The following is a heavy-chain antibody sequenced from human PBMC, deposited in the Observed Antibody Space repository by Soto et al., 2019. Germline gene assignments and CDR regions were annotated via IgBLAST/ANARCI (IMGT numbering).Heavy chain of an antibody. V-gene: IGHV4-34*01. CDR3: ARVGRSSSWQRYGMDV. Sequence: TLSLTCAVYGGSFSGYYWSWIRQPPGKGLEWIGEINHSGSTNYNPSIKSRVTISVDTSKNQFSLKLSSVTAADTAVYYCARVGRSSSWQRYGMDVWGQGTTVTVSS. D-gene: IGHD6-13*01. CDR1: GGSFSGYY. J-gene: IGHJ6*02. CDR2: INHSGST.